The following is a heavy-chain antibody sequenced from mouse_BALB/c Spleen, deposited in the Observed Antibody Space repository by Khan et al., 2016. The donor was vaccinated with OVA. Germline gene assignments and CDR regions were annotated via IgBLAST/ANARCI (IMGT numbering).Heavy chain of an antibody. D-gene: IGHD1-1*02. V-gene: IGHV3-2*02. Sequence: EVQLVESGPGLVKPSQSLSLTCTVTGYSITSDYAWNWIRQFPGNKLEWMGYISYSGNTKYNPSLKSRISITRDTSKNQFFLQLKSVTTEDTATYYCARSYGGDFDYWGQGTTLTVSS. J-gene: IGHJ2*01. CDR2: ISYSGNT. CDR3: ARSYGGDFDY. CDR1: GYSITSDYA.